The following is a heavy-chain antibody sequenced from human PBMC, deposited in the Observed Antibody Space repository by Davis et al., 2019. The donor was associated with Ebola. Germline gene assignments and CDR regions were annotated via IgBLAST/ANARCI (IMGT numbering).Heavy chain of an antibody. J-gene: IGHJ4*02. CDR3: AKAGGRYYYDSSGYQDY. CDR2: IYYSGST. V-gene: IGHV4-31*03. Sequence: PSETLSLTCTVSGGSISSGGYYWSWIRQHPGKGLEWIGYIYYSGSTYYNPSLKSRVTISVDTSKNQFSLKLSSVTAEDTAVYYCAKAGGRYYYDSSGYQDYWGQGTLVTVSS. CDR1: GGSISSGGYY. D-gene: IGHD3-22*01.